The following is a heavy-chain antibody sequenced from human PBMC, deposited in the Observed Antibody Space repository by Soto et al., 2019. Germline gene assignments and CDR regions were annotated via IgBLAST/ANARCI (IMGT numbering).Heavy chain of an antibody. V-gene: IGHV3-21*01. J-gene: IGHJ6*02. Sequence: EVQLVESGGGLVKPGGSLRLSCAASGFTFSSYSMNWVRQAPGKGLEWVSSISSSSSYIYYADSVKGRFTISRDNAKNSLYLQMNSLRAEDTAVYYCAGDSKDGDYFYYGMDVWVQGTTVTVSS. CDR1: GFTFSSYS. D-gene: IGHD4-4*01. CDR2: ISSSSSYI. CDR3: AGDSKDGDYFYYGMDV.